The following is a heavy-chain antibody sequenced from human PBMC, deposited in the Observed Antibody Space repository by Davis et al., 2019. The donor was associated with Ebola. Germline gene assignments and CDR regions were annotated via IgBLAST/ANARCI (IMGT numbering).Heavy chain of an antibody. CDR1: GFTFSSYS. CDR3: ASLNWNYEDFDY. Sequence: ESLKISCAASGFTFSSYSMNWVRQAPGKGLEWVSYISSSSSTIYYADSVKGRFTISRDNAKSTLYLQLNSLRGEDTAVYYCASLNWNYEDFDYWGQGTVVTVSS. D-gene: IGHD1-7*01. V-gene: IGHV3-48*04. J-gene: IGHJ4*02. CDR2: ISSSSSTI.